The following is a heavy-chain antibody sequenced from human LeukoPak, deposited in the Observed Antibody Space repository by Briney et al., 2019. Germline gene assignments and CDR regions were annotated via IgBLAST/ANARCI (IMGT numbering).Heavy chain of an antibody. CDR2: IYTSGST. V-gene: IGHV4-61*02. D-gene: IGHD5-24*01. Sequence: SQTLSLTCTVSGGSISSVSYYWSWIRQPAGKGLEWIGRIYTSGSTNYNPSLKSRVTISVDTSKNQFSLKLSSVTAADTAVYYCAAFRWLHSHFDYWGQGTLVTVSS. CDR1: GGSISSVSYY. J-gene: IGHJ4*02. CDR3: AAFRWLHSHFDY.